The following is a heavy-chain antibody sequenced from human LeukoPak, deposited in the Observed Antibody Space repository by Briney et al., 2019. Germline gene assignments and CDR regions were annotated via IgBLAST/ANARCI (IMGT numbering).Heavy chain of an antibody. D-gene: IGHD2-15*01. CDR3: AKDSKRYCSGGSCSHFDY. J-gene: IGHJ4*02. V-gene: IGHV3-9*01. CDR2: ISWNSGSI. CDR1: GFTFDDYA. Sequence: PGGSLRLSCAASGFTFDDYAMHWVRQAPGKGLEWVSGISWNSGSIGYADSVKGRSTISRDNAKNSLYLQMNSLRAEDTALYYCAKDSKRYCSGGSCSHFDYWGQGTLVTVSS.